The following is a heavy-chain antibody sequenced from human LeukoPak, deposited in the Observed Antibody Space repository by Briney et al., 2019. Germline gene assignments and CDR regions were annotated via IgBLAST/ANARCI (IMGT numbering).Heavy chain of an antibody. Sequence: SQTLSLTCTVSGGSIGSGGYYWSWIRQPPGKGLEWIGYIYYSGSTNYNPSLKSRVTISVDTSKNQFSLKLSSVTAADTAVYYCARAPTVVTPAYYYYYGMDVWGQGTTVTASS. CDR3: ARAPTVVTPAYYYYYGMDV. D-gene: IGHD4-23*01. V-gene: IGHV4-61*08. J-gene: IGHJ6*02. CDR2: IYYSGST. CDR1: GGSIGSGGYY.